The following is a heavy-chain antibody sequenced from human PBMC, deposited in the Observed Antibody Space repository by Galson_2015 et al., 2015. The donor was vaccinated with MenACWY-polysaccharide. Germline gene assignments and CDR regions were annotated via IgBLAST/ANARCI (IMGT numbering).Heavy chain of an antibody. D-gene: IGHD6-13*01. V-gene: IGHV3-30*18. Sequence: SLRLSCAASGLTFSSYGMHWVRQAPGKGLEWVAVISYDGSNKYYADSVKGRFTISRDNSKNTLYLQMNSLRAEDTAVYYCAKGVGPWGGSSWTFDYWGQGTLVTVSS. CDR1: GLTFSSYG. CDR2: ISYDGSNK. J-gene: IGHJ4*02. CDR3: AKGVGPWGGSSWTFDY.